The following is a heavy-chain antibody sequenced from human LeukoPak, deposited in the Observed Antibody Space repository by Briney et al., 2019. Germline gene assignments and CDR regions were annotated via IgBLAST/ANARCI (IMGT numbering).Heavy chain of an antibody. CDR3: AAIRGCSGGSCSDLYWYFDL. V-gene: IGHV1-2*06. D-gene: IGHD2-15*01. CDR2: INPNSGGT. CDR1: GYTFTGYY. J-gene: IGHJ2*01. Sequence: ASVKVSCKASGYTFTGYYMHWVRQAPGQGLEWMGRINPNSGGTNYAQKFQGRVTMTRDTSISTVHMELSRLRSDDTAVYYCAAIRGCSGGSCSDLYWYFDLWGRGTLVTVSS.